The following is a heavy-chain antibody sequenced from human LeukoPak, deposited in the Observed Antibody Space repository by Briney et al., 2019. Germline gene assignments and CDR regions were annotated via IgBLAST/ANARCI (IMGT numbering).Heavy chain of an antibody. V-gene: IGHV3-64*01. CDR2: ISSNGGST. CDR3: ARSGSRPY. CDR1: GFTFSSYA. J-gene: IGHJ4*02. Sequence: PGGSLRLSCAASGFTFSSYAMHSVRQAPGKGLEYVSAISSNGGSTYYANSVKGRFTISRDNSKNTLYLQMGSLRAEDMAVYYCARSGSRPYWGQGTLVTVSS.